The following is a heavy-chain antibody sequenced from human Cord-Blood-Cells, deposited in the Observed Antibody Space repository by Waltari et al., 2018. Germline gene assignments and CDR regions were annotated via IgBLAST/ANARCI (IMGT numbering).Heavy chain of an antibody. Sequence: EVQLVESGGGLVKPGGSLRLSCAASGFTFSNAWLRWVRQAPGKGLEWVGRIKSKTDGGTTDYAAPVKGRFTISRDDSKNTLCLQMNSLKTEDTAVYYCTTDIVVPAANAFDIWGQGIMVTVSS. V-gene: IGHV3-15*01. CDR2: IKSKTDGGTT. D-gene: IGHD2-2*01. J-gene: IGHJ3*02. CDR3: TTDIVVPAANAFDI. CDR1: GFTFSNAW.